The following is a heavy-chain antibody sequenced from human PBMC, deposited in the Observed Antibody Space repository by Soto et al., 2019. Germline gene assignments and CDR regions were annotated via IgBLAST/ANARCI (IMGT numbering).Heavy chain of an antibody. V-gene: IGHV1-69*13. CDR1: GVTFSSYA. D-gene: IGHD6-13*01. CDR3: ARAAAGKYYYYYYGMDV. CDR2: IIPIFGTA. Sequence: SVKVSCKASGVTFSSYAISWVRQAPGQGLEWMGGIIPIFGTANYAQKFQGRVTITADESTSTAYMELSSLRSEDTAVYYCARAAAGKYYYYYYGMDVWGQGTTVTVSS. J-gene: IGHJ6*02.